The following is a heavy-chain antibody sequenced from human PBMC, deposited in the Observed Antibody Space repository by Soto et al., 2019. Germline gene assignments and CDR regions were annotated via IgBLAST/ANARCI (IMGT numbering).Heavy chain of an antibody. V-gene: IGHV4-61*01. CDR3: ARVRGAARNNWFDP. CDR1: GGSVSSGSYY. Sequence: SETLSLTCTVSGGSVSSGSYYWSWIRQPPGKGLEWIGYIYYSGSTNYNPSLKSRVTISVDTSKNQFSLKLSSVTAADTAVYYCARVRGAARNNWFDPWGQGTLVTVSS. D-gene: IGHD6-6*01. CDR2: IYYSGST. J-gene: IGHJ5*02.